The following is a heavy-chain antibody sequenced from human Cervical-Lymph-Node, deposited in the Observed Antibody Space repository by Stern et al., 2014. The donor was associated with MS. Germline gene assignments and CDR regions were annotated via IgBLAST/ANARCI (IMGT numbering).Heavy chain of an antibody. J-gene: IGHJ4*02. CDR2: ILDDGSNK. CDR1: GFTFRSYG. D-gene: IGHD2-15*01. Sequence: QLGESGGGGVPPGGALGLSPATAGFTFRSYGVPWVPPAPGKGVEVGSVILDDGSNKYYADFLKCRFTISRDNSKNTLYLQMNSLRAEDTAVYYCARDRHDLGYCSGGSCYLPDYWGQGTLVTVSS. V-gene: IGHV3-33*01. CDR3: ARDRHDLGYCSGGSCYLPDY.